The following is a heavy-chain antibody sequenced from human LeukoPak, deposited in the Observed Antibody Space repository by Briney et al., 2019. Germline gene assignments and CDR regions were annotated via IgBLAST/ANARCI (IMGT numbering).Heavy chain of an antibody. J-gene: IGHJ4*02. V-gene: IGHV4-39*07. CDR2: IYYSGST. Sequence: PSETLSLTCTVSGGSISSSTYFWGWIRQPPGKGLEWIGTIYYSGSTYYNPSLKSRVTISVDSSKNQFSLRLSSVTAADTAVYYCAREVGDSSSWAHKESFDYWGQGTLVTVSS. CDR3: AREVGDSSSWAHKESFDY. CDR1: GGSISSSTYF. D-gene: IGHD6-13*01.